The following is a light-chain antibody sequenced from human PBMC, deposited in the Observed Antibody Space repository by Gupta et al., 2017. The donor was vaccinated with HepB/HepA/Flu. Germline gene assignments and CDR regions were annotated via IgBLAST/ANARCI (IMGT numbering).Light chain of an antibody. Sequence: QSVLTQPPSVSGAPGQRVTISCPGSRSNIGALYDVHWYQQLPGTAPKLLIYGNNNRPSGVPDRFSVSKSGTSASLAITGLQAEDEADYYCQSSDNSLSVIFGGGTKLTVL. CDR2: GNN. CDR1: RSNIGALYD. CDR3: QSSDNSLSVI. J-gene: IGLJ2*01. V-gene: IGLV1-40*01.